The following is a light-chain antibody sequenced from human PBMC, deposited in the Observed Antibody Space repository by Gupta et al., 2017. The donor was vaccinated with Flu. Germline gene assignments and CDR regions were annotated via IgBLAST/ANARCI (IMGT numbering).Light chain of an antibody. CDR3: RQALQTPLT. V-gene: IGKV2-28*01. J-gene: IGKJ4*01. CDR2: LGS. CDR1: QSLLHSNGYNY. Sequence: DIVMTQSPLSLPVTPGEPASISCRSSQSLLHSNGYNYLDWYLQKPGQSPQLLIYLGSNRASGVPDRFSGSGSGTDFTLKISRVEAEDVGVHYCRQALQTPLTFGGGTKVEIK.